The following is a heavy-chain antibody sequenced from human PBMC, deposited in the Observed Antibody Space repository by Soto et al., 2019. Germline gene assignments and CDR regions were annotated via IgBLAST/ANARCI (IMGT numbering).Heavy chain of an antibody. J-gene: IGHJ5*02. CDR3: ARNVDWFDP. Sequence: ASVKVSCKASGYTFTRYAMHWVRQAPGQGPEWMGWINTGNGNTHYSQKFQGRVTFTRDASATTAYMELSSLTSEDTAVYFCARNVDWFDPWGQGTLVTSPQ. V-gene: IGHV1-3*04. CDR1: GYTFTRYA. CDR2: INTGNGNT.